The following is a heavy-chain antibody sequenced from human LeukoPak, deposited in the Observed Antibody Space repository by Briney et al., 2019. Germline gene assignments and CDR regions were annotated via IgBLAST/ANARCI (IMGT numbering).Heavy chain of an antibody. V-gene: IGHV3-7*01. J-gene: IGHJ4*02. CDR2: INQDGSEK. CDR1: GFTFRRYW. CDR3: VRDVWGDRDGFFEY. Sequence: PGGSLRLSCAASGFTFRRYWMSWARQASGKGLEWVANINQDGSEKYYVDSVTGRFTMSRDNAKNTLYLQMNSLRGEDTAVYYCVRDVWGDRDGFFEYWGQGTLVTVSS. D-gene: IGHD2-21*01.